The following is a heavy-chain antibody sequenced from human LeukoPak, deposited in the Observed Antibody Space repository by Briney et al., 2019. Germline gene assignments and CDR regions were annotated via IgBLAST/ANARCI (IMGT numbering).Heavy chain of an antibody. CDR3: ARDETTPLPGAY. V-gene: IGHV4-34*01. J-gene: IGHJ4*02. CDR2: INHSGST. D-gene: IGHD4-17*01. Sequence: PSETLSLTCAVYGGSFSGYYWNWIRQPPGKGLEWIGEINHSGSTHYNPSLQSRVTMSVDTSKSQFSMKLSSVTAADTAVYHCARDETTPLPGAYWGQGTLVTVSS. CDR1: GGSFSGYY.